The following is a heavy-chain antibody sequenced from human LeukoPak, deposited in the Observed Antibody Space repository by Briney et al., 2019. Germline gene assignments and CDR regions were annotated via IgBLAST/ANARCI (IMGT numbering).Heavy chain of an antibody. D-gene: IGHD1-26*01. CDR2: IYYGGNT. CDR1: GFTVSSNH. J-gene: IGHJ4*02. V-gene: IGHV3-66*01. Sequence: GGSLRLSCAASGFTVSSNHMNWVRQAPGKGLEWVSIIYYGGNTFYADSVKGRFTISRDNSKNTLYLQINSLRAEDSAVYYCAALSGVGVKIGFDHWGQGALVVVSS. CDR3: AALSGVGVKIGFDH.